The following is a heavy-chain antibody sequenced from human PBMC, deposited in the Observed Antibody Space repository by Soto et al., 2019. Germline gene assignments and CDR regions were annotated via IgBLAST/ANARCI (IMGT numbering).Heavy chain of an antibody. Sequence: ESGGGVVQPGRSLRLSCAASGFTFSSYGMHWVRQAPGKGLEWVAVISYDGSNKYYADSVKGRFTISRDNSKNTLYLQMNSLRAEDTAVYYCAKDAPYCSGGSCYFPHYWGQGTLVTVSS. V-gene: IGHV3-30*18. J-gene: IGHJ4*02. CDR1: GFTFSSYG. CDR3: AKDAPYCSGGSCYFPHY. D-gene: IGHD2-15*01. CDR2: ISYDGSNK.